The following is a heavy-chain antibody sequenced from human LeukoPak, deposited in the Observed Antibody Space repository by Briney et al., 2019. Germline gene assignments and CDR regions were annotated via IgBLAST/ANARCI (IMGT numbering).Heavy chain of an antibody. CDR2: ITSSGNTI. CDR1: GFTFSSYD. CDR3: ARVGCSSTSCYVESEVHDAIAV. J-gene: IGHJ3*01. D-gene: IGHD2-2*01. Sequence: GGSLRLSCAASGFTFSSYDMNWVSQAPGKGLEWISYITSSGNTIYYADSVKGRFTISRDNAKSSLYLQMNSLRAEDTAVYYCARVGCSSTSCYVESEVHDAIAVCGQGRTLTVSS. V-gene: IGHV3-48*03.